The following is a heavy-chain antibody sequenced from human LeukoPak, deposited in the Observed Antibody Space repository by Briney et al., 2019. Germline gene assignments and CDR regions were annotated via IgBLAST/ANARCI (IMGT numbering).Heavy chain of an antibody. CDR3: ARAHNVLLWFGEFYPLDY. D-gene: IGHD3-10*01. CDR2: IIPIFGTA. V-gene: IGHV1-69*13. Sequence: SVKVSCKASGGTFSSYAISWVRQAPGQGLEWMGGIIPIFGTANYAQKFQGRVTITADESTSTAYMELSSLRSEDTAVYYCARAHNVLLWFGEFYPLDYWGQGTLVTVSS. J-gene: IGHJ4*02. CDR1: GGTFSSYA.